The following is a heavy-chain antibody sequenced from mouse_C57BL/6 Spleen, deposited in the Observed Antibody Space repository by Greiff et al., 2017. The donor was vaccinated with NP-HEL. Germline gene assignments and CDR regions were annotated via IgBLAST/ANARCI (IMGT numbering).Heavy chain of an antibody. CDR1: GYSFTSYY. V-gene: IGHV1-66*01. Sequence: QVQLQQSGPELVKPGASVKISCKASGYSFTSYYIHWVKQRPGQGLEWIGWIYPGSGNTKYNEKFKGKATLTADTSSSTAYMQLSSLTSEDSAVYYGARGGDYDASAWFAYWGQGTLVTVSA. D-gene: IGHD2-4*01. CDR3: ARGGDYDASAWFAY. CDR2: IYPGSGNT. J-gene: IGHJ3*01.